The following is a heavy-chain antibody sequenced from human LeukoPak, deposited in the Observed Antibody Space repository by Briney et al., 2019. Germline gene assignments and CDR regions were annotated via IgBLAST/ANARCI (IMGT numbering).Heavy chain of an antibody. CDR1: GGSXSSDY. D-gene: IGHD2-2*02. CDR2: IHYSGST. V-gene: IGHV4-59*01. J-gene: IGHJ6*03. Sequence: VSGGSXSSDYWSWIRQPPGEGLEWVGYIHYSGSTNYNPSLKSRVTLSVDTSKNQFSLKLSSVTAADMAVYYCAGAPTIPYHYFFYMDVWGKGITVTVSS. CDR3: AGAPTIPYHYFFYMDV.